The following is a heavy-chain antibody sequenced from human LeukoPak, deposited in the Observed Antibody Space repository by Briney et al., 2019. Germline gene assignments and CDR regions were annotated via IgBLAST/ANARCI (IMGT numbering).Heavy chain of an antibody. CDR2: INGDGSST. D-gene: IGHD6-19*01. CDR1: GFTLSSYW. J-gene: IGHJ4*02. V-gene: IGHV3-74*01. Sequence: GGSLRLSCAASGFTLSSYWMHWVRQAPGKGLVWVSRINGDGSSTPYANSVKGRFTISRDNAKNTLYLQMHSLRADDTAVYYCARGSTSGWPDYFDYWGQGSVVAVSS. CDR3: ARGSTSGWPDYFDY.